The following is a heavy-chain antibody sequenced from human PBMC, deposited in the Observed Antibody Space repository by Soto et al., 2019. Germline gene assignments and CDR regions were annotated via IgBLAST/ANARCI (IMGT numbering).Heavy chain of an antibody. V-gene: IGHV3-33*06. CDR2: IWYDGSNK. CDR3: AKSLLETYYYYYGMDV. Sequence: QVQLVESGGGVVQPGRSLRLSCAASGFTFSSYGMHWVRQAPGKGLEWVAVIWYDGSNKYYADSVKGRFTISRDNSKNTLYLQMNSLRAEDTAVYYCAKSLLETYYYYYGMDVWGQGTTVTVSS. CDR1: GFTFSSYG. J-gene: IGHJ6*02.